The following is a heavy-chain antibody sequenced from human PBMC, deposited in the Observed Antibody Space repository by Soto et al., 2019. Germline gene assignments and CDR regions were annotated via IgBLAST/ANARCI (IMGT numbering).Heavy chain of an antibody. V-gene: IGHV3-33*01. D-gene: IGHD3-10*01. CDR2: IWYDGSNK. CDR3: ARDFKSPHLPGDGMDV. J-gene: IGHJ6*02. Sequence: QVQLVESGGGVVQPGRSLRLSCAASGFTFSSYGMHWVRQAPGKGLEWVAVIWYDGSNKYYADSVKGRFTISRDNSKNTLYLQMNSLRAEDTAVYYCARDFKSPHLPGDGMDVWGQGTTVTVSS. CDR1: GFTFSSYG.